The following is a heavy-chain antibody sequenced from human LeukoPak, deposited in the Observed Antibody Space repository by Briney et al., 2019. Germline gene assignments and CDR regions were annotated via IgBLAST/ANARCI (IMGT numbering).Heavy chain of an antibody. CDR1: GFTLSSDA. D-gene: IGHD3-9*01. CDR2: ISGSGGST. V-gene: IGHV3-23*01. J-gene: IGHJ4*02. CDR3: AKRYFGNYYFDY. Sequence: PGGSLRLSCADSGFTLSSDALSWVRHAPGKGLEWVSAISGSGGSTYYADCVKGRFNSSRDNSKNTLYLQMNSVRAEDTAVYYCAKRYFGNYYFDYWGQGTLVTVSS.